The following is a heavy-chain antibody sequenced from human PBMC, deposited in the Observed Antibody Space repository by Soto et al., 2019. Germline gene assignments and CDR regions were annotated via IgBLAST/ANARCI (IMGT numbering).Heavy chain of an antibody. CDR1: GGSISSSSNH. V-gene: IGHV4-39*01. Sequence: PSETLSLTCTVSGGSISSSSNHWGWIRQPPGKGLEWIGNIYYSENTYYNPSLKSRVTISVDTSKNQFSLRLTSVTAADTAVYYCARLGGGYSGYDSGPHYYYYYMDVWGKGTTVTVSS. CDR2: IYYSENT. CDR3: ARLGGGYSGYDSGPHYYYYYMDV. D-gene: IGHD5-12*01. J-gene: IGHJ6*03.